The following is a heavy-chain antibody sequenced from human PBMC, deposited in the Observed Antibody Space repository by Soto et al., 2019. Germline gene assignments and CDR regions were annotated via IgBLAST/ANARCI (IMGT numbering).Heavy chain of an antibody. CDR3: ARGPILEWLSPWAFDI. CDR1: GGSISSYY. J-gene: IGHJ3*02. Sequence: QVQLQESGPGLVKPSETLSLTCTVSGGSISSYYWSWIRQPPGKGLEWIGYIYYSGSTNYNPSLKSRVTISVDTSKNQFSLKLSSVTAADTAVYYCARGPILEWLSPWAFDIWGQGTMVTVSS. CDR2: IYYSGST. D-gene: IGHD3-3*01. V-gene: IGHV4-59*01.